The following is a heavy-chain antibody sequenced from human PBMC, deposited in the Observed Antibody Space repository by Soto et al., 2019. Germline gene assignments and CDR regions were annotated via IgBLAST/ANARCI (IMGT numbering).Heavy chain of an antibody. Sequence: QVQLQESGPGLLKPSETLSLTCTVSGGSISSYFYIWVRQPPGKGLEWIGSVYYTGTTAYNPSLKSRVTISVDTSQTQFSLNLRSVTAADTAVYYCARDLAAVPRAFDYWGRGTLVTVSS. CDR2: VYYTGTT. D-gene: IGHD6-13*01. CDR3: ARDLAAVPRAFDY. V-gene: IGHV4-59*01. J-gene: IGHJ4*02. CDR1: GGSISSYF.